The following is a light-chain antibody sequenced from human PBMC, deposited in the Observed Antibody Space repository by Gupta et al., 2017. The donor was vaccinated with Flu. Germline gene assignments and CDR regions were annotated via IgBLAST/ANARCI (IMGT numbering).Light chain of an antibody. V-gene: IGLV2-14*01. Sequence: SITISCTGTSSDVGGYNYVSWYQQHPGKAPKLIIYEVSNRPSGVSNRFSGSKSGNTASLTISGLQAEDEADYYCSSYTSSSTWVFGGGTKLTVL. J-gene: IGLJ3*02. CDR3: SSYTSSSTWV. CDR2: EVS. CDR1: SSDVGGYNY.